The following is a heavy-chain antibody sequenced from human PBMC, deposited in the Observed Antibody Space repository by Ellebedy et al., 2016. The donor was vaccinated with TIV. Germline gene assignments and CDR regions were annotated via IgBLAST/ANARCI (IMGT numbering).Heavy chain of an antibody. CDR2: VSSDGGDT. D-gene: IGHD1-7*01. CDR1: EFTFSNYA. J-gene: IGHJ6*02. V-gene: IGHV3-64D*08. CDR3: VKGRRVNYPNLYYYYGMDV. Sequence: PGGSLRLSCSASEFTFSNYAMHWVRQAPGKGLEYVSAVSSDGGDTYYADSVKGRFTISRDNSKNTLYLQMSSLRTEDTAVYYCVKGRRVNYPNLYYYYGMDVWGQGTTVTVSS.